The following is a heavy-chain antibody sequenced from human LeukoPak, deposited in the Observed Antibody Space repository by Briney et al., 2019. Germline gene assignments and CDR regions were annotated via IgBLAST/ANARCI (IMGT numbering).Heavy chain of an antibody. D-gene: IGHD3-9*01. Sequence: AESLRLYWAATGFTVSNNIMRWVPQASRKGLEWVSVIYSGGSTYYADSVKGRFTISRDNSKNTLYLQMNSLRVEDTAVYYCALGLVTDYWGQGTLVTVSS. CDR3: ALGLVTDY. CDR1: GFTVSNNI. J-gene: IGHJ4*02. V-gene: IGHV3-66*01. CDR2: IYSGGST.